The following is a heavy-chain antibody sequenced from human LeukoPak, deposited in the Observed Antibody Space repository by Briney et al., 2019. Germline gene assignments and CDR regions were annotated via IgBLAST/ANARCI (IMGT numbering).Heavy chain of an antibody. CDR3: ARHSGSYLKSSLHI. CDR2: MYYSGST. CDR1: GGSFSGYY. Sequence: PSETLSLTCAVYGGSFSGYYWSWIRQPPGKGLEWIGNMYYSGSTYHNPSLKSRVTISVDTSKNQFSLELTSVTAADTAVYYCARHSGSYLKSSLHIWGQGTMVTVSS. D-gene: IGHD1-26*01. V-gene: IGHV4-34*01. J-gene: IGHJ3*02.